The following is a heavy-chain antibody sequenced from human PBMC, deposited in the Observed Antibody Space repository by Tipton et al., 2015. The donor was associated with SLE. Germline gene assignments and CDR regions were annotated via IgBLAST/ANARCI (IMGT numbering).Heavy chain of an antibody. CDR1: GFTFSSYS. CDR2: ISSSSSTI. J-gene: IGHJ6*02. Sequence: SLRLSCAASGFTFSSYSMNWVRQAPGKGLEWVSYISSSSSTIYYADSVKGRFTISRDNSKNTLYLQMNSLRAEDTAVYYCARRIAALYYGMDVWGQGTTVTVSS. V-gene: IGHV3-48*01. CDR3: ARRIAALYYGMDV. D-gene: IGHD6-6*01.